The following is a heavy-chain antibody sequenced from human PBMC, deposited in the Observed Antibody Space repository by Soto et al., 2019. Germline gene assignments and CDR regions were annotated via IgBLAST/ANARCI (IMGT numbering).Heavy chain of an antibody. CDR2: ISSRSGTV. CDR3: ARAPRDTAMALDY. CDR1: GFTFSSYS. D-gene: IGHD5-18*01. J-gene: IGHJ4*02. Sequence: HPGGSLRLSCAASGFTFSSYSMNWVRQAPGKGLEWVSYISSRSGTVYYADSVKGRFTISRDNAKNSLYLQMNSLRDEDTAVYYCARAPRDTAMALDYWGQGTLVTVS. V-gene: IGHV3-48*02.